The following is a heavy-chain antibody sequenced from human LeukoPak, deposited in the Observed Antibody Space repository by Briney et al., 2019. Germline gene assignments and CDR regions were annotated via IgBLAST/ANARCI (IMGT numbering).Heavy chain of an antibody. J-gene: IGHJ4*02. CDR3: ARGRHYYDSSGYLVDY. Sequence: GGSLRLSCAASGFTFSNYGMSWVRQAPGKGLEWVSAISSSGSTIYYADSVKGRFTISRDNAKNSLYLQMNSLRAEDTAVYYCARGRHYYDSSGYLVDYWGQGTLVTVSS. V-gene: IGHV3-11*01. CDR1: GFTFSNYG. D-gene: IGHD3-22*01. CDR2: ISSSGSTI.